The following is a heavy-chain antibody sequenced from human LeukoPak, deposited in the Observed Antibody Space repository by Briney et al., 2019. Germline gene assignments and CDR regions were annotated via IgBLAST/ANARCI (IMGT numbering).Heavy chain of an antibody. V-gene: IGHV3-30*18. Sequence: GRSLRLSCAASGFTFSSYGMHWVRQAPGKGLEWVAVISYDGSNKYYADSVKGRFTISRDNSKNTLYLQMNSLRAEDTAVYYCAKDRSTSWRSYFDYWGQGTLVTVSS. J-gene: IGHJ4*02. D-gene: IGHD2-2*01. CDR1: GFTFSSYG. CDR2: ISYDGSNK. CDR3: AKDRSTSWRSYFDY.